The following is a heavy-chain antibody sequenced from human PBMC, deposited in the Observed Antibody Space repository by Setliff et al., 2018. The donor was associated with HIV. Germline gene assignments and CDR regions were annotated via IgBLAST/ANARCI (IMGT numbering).Heavy chain of an antibody. Sequence: NPSETLSLTCTVSGGSINSYFWSWIRQPPGKGLEWIAYIYYTGSTNYNPSLKSRVTISLDTSKNQFSLNVNSVTAADTAVYYCARTPSRGGSDYWGQGTLVTVSS. CDR1: GGSINSYF. V-gene: IGHV4-59*01. CDR3: ARTPSRGGSDY. J-gene: IGHJ4*02. CDR2: IYYTGST. D-gene: IGHD3-16*01.